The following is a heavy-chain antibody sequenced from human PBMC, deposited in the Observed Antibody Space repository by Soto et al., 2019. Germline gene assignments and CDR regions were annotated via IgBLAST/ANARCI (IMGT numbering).Heavy chain of an antibody. CDR2: INAGNGNT. V-gene: IGHV1-3*01. CDR3: AKDLPGWLPSPASSRY. D-gene: IGHD3-22*01. J-gene: IGHJ4*02. CDR1: GYTFTSYA. Sequence: ASVKVSCKASGYTFTSYAMHWVRQAPGQRLEWMGWINAGNGNTKYSQKFQGRVTITRDTSASTAYMELNSLRGEDTAVYYCAKDLPGWLPSPASSRYWGQGTLVTVSS.